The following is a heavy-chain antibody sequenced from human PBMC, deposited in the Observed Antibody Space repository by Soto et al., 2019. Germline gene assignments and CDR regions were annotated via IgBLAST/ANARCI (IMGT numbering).Heavy chain of an antibody. CDR1: GFTFSSYG. V-gene: IGHV3-30*18. CDR2: ISYDGSNK. Sequence: GGSLRLSCAASGFTFSSYGMHWVRQAPGKGLEWVAVISYDGSNKYYADSVKGRFTISRDNSKNTLYLQMNSLRAEDTAVYYCAKDFVVTLLGLKWHDYWCQGILVNVS. CDR3: AKDFVVTLLGLKWHDY. J-gene: IGHJ4*02. D-gene: IGHD2-2*01.